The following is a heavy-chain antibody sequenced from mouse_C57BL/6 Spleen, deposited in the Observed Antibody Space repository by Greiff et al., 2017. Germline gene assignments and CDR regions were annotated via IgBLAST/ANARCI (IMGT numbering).Heavy chain of an antibody. J-gene: IGHJ1*03. V-gene: IGHV1-26*01. CDR3: AKPIYYYGSSYWYFDV. Sequence: EVQLQQSGPELVKPGASVKISCKASGYTFTDYYMNWVKQSHGKSLEWIGDINPNNGGTSYNQKFKGKATLTVDESSSTAYMELRSLTSEDSAVYYCAKPIYYYGSSYWYFDVWGTGTTVTVSS. D-gene: IGHD1-1*01. CDR1: GYTFTDYY. CDR2: INPNNGGT.